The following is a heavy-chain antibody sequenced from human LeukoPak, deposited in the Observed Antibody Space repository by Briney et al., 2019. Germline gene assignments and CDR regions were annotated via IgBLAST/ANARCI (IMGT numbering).Heavy chain of an antibody. CDR3: ARSRPTVITPYGMDV. CDR1: GFTVSSDY. V-gene: IGHV3-53*01. D-gene: IGHD4-23*01. J-gene: IGHJ6*02. Sequence: PGGSLRLSCAVSGFTVSSDYMTWVRQAPGKGLEWVSVIYNSGSTYYADSVKGRFTISRDNSKNTVYLQMNSLRAEDTAVYYCARSRPTVITPYGMDVWGQGTTVTVSS. CDR2: IYNSGST.